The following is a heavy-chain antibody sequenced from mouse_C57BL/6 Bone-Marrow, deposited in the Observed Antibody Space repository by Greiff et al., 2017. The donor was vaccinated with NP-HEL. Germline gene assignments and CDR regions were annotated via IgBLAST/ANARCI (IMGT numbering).Heavy chain of an antibody. D-gene: IGHD1-1*02. V-gene: IGHV1-80*01. CDR3: ARRIYMVYFDY. CDR1: GYAFSSYW. CDR2: IYPGDGDT. J-gene: IGHJ2*01. Sequence: QVQLQQSGAELVKPGASVKISCKASGYAFSSYWMNWVKQRPGKGLEWIGQIYPGDGDTNYNGKFKGKATLTADKSSSTAYMQRSSLTSEDSAVYFGARRIYMVYFDYWGQGTTLTVSS.